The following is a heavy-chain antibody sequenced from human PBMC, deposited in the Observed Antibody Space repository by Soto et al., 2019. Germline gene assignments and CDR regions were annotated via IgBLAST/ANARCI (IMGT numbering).Heavy chain of an antibody. CDR1: GGSFSGYY. V-gene: IGHV4-34*01. CDR3: ARAGYCTNGVCYIGRAFDY. CDR2: INHSRST. J-gene: IGHJ4*02. Sequence: SETLFLTCAVYGGSFSGYYWSWIRQPPGKGLEWIGEINHSRSTNYNPSLKSRVTISVDTSKNQFSLELSSVTAADTAVYYCARAGYCTNGVCYIGRAFDYWGQGTLLTVSS. D-gene: IGHD2-8*01.